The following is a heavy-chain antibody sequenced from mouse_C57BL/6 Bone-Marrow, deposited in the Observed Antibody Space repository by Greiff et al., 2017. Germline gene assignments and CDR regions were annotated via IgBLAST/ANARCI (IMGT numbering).Heavy chain of an antibody. CDR1: GYTFTSYW. CDR2: IDPNSGGT. Sequence: QVQLQQPGAELVKPGASVKLSCKASGYTFTSYWMHWVKQRPGRGLEWIGRIDPNSGGTKYNEKFKSKATLTVDKPSSTAYMPLSSLTSEDSAVYYCARRGLLRYRAYWGQGTLVTVSA. CDR3: ARRGLLRYRAY. V-gene: IGHV1-72*01. D-gene: IGHD1-1*01. J-gene: IGHJ3*01.